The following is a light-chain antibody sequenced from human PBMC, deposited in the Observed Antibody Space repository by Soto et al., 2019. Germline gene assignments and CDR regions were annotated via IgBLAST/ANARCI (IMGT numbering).Light chain of an antibody. CDR2: AAS. CDR3: QRYNSFSRT. V-gene: IGKV1-12*01. J-gene: IGKJ1*01. Sequence: DIQITQSPSSGSASVGDRVTITCRASQAIRSWLAWYQQKPGKAPNLLIYAASSLQSGVPSMFSGSGAGTEFTLTISSLQPDDFATSYCQRYNSFSRTFGQGTKVDIK. CDR1: QAIRSW.